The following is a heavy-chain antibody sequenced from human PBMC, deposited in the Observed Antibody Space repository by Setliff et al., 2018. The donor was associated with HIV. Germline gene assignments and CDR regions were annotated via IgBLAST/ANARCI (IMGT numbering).Heavy chain of an antibody. CDR1: GGTFSSYA. J-gene: IGHJ4*01. Sequence: SVKVSCKASGGTFSSYALSWVRQAPGQGLEWMGGIIPILGIANYAQKFQCRVTINADKSTSTAYMELSSLRSEDTAVYYCARNWPPGSVWYNYFDFWGRGTLVTV. V-gene: IGHV1-69*10. CDR3: ARNWPPGSVWYNYFDF. CDR2: IIPILGIA. D-gene: IGHD6-19*01.